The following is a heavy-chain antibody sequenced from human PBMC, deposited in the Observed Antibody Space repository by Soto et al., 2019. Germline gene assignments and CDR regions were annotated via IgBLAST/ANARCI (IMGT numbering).Heavy chain of an antibody. CDR2: IYYSGST. CDR3: ARGKLERRHTPFDY. J-gene: IGHJ4*02. D-gene: IGHD1-1*01. Sequence: GTLSLTCTVSGGSISSYYLSWIRQRPGKGLEWIGYIYYSGSTNYNPSLKSRVSISVDTSKNQFSLKLSSVTAADTAVYYCARGKLERRHTPFDYWGQGTLVTVSS. CDR1: GGSISSYY. V-gene: IGHV4-59*01.